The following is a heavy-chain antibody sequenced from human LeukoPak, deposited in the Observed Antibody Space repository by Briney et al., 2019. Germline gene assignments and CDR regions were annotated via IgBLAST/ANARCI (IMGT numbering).Heavy chain of an antibody. CDR2: INPNSGGT. CDR3: ARHSGNSGYGGYFDY. CDR1: GYTFTGYY. D-gene: IGHD5-12*01. J-gene: IGHJ4*02. V-gene: IGHV1-2*02. Sequence: GASVKVSCKASGYTFTGYYMHWVRQAPGQGLEWMGWINPNSGGTSYAQKFQGRVTMTRDTSISTAYMELSRLRSDDTAVYYCARHSGNSGYGGYFDYWGQGTLVTVSS.